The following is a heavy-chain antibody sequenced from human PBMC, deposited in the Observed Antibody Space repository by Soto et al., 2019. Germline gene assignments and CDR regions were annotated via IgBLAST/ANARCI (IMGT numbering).Heavy chain of an antibody. V-gene: IGHV1-18*04. J-gene: IGHJ4*02. Sequence: ASVKVSCKASGYTFTSYGISWVRQAPGQGLEWMGWISAYNGNTNYAQKLQGRVTMTTDTSTSTAYMELRSLRSDDTVVYYCARDLRYSSGWYYFDYWGQGTLVTVSS. CDR1: GYTFTSYG. D-gene: IGHD6-19*01. CDR3: ARDLRYSSGWYYFDY. CDR2: ISAYNGNT.